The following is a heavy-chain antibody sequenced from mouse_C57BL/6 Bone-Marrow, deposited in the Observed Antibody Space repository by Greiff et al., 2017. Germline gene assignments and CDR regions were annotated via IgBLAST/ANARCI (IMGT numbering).Heavy chain of an antibody. CDR1: GYTFTSYW. CDR3: TPGYYGSAWFAY. V-gene: IGHV1-5*01. D-gene: IGHD1-1*01. CDR2: IYPGNSDT. Sequence: VQLQQSGTVLARPGASVKMSCKTSGYTFTSYWMHWVKQRPGQGLEWIGAIYPGNSDTSYNQKFKGKAKLTAVTSASTAYMELSSLTNEDSAVXYCTPGYYGSAWFAYWGQGTLVTVSA. J-gene: IGHJ3*01.